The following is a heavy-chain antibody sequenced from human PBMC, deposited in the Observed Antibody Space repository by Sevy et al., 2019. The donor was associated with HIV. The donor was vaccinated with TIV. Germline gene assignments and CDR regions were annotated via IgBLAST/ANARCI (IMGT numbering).Heavy chain of an antibody. Sequence: GGSLRLSCAASGFTFSSYAVSWVRQAPGKGLEWVSAISGSGGSTYYADSVKGRFTISRDNSKNTLYLQMNSLRAEDTAVYYCAVIQLYYYYMDVWGKGTTVTVSS. V-gene: IGHV3-23*01. CDR2: ISGSGGST. CDR1: GFTFSSYA. CDR3: AVIQLYYYYMDV. J-gene: IGHJ6*03. D-gene: IGHD5-18*01.